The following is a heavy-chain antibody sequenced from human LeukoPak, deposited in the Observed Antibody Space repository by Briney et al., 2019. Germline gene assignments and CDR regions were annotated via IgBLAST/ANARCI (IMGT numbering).Heavy chain of an antibody. CDR2: INPSGGST. J-gene: IGHJ6*03. CDR3: ARGVWESGYGFGYYYMDV. V-gene: IGHV1-46*01. CDR1: AYTITNKW. Sequence: GASVKVSCKASAYTITNKWMHWVRQAPGQGLEWMGIINPSGGSTSYAQKFQGRVTMTRDTSTSTVYMELSSLRSEDTAVYYCARGVWESGYGFGYYYMDVWGKGTTVTISS. D-gene: IGHD5-12*01.